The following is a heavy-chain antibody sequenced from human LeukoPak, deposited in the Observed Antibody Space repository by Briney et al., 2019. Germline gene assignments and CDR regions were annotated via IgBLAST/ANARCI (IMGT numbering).Heavy chain of an antibody. V-gene: IGHV3-23*01. CDR1: GFPFSNFP. CDR3: AKGAAAGKVDWFDP. CDR2: ITGYGAT. Sequence: GGSLRLSCAASGFPFSNFPMMWVRQAPGTGVQGVSTITGYGATFYADSVRGRFTIFRDTSMKTLFLQMNSLGAEDTAVYYCAKGAAAGKVDWFDPWGQGTLVTVSS. J-gene: IGHJ5*02. D-gene: IGHD6-13*01.